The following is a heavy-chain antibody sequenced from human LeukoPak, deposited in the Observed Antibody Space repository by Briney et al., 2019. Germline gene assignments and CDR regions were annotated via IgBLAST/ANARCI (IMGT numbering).Heavy chain of an antibody. V-gene: IGHV1-2*02. CDR1: GYTFTGYY. J-gene: IGHJ4*02. CDR3: ARALSSGQDC. Sequence: GASVKVSCQASGYTFTGYYMHWVRQAPGQGLEWMGWINPNSGGTNYARKFQGRVTMTRDTSISTAYMELSRRRSEDTTVYYWARALSSGQDCWGQGTLVTVSS. CDR2: INPNSGGT. D-gene: IGHD3-22*01.